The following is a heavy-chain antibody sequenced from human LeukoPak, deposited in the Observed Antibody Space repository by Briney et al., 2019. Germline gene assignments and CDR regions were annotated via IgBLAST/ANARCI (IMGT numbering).Heavy chain of an antibody. CDR3: AKDEFVASDFTGAFDI. D-gene: IGHD2-8*02. CDR1: GFTFDDYA. J-gene: IGHJ3*02. CDR2: ISWNSGSI. V-gene: IGHV3-9*03. Sequence: GRSPRLSCAASGFTFDDYAMHWVRHAPGKGLEWVSGISWNSGSIGYADSVKGRFTISRDNAKNSLYLQMNSLRAEDMALYYCAKDEFVASDFTGAFDIWGQGTMVTVSS.